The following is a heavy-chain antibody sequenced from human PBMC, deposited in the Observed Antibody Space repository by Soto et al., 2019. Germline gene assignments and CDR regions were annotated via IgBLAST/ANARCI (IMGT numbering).Heavy chain of an antibody. D-gene: IGHD6-13*01. CDR1: GFTFSSYG. Sequence: GGSLRLSCAASGFTFSSYGMHWVRQAPGKGLEWVAVIWYDGSNKYYADSVKGRFTISRDNSKNTLYLQMNSLRAEDTAVYYCAREGDPYSSSWFLPPFDYWGQGTLVTVSS. CDR2: IWYDGSNK. V-gene: IGHV3-33*01. CDR3: AREGDPYSSSWFLPPFDY. J-gene: IGHJ4*02.